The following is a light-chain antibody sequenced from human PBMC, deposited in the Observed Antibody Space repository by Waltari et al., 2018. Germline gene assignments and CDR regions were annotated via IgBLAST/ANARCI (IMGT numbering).Light chain of an antibody. V-gene: IGKV1-33*01. J-gene: IGKJ4*01. CDR1: QDISNY. CDR3: QQYDNLPRT. Sequence: DIQMTQSPSSLSPSVGDRVPITCQASQDISNYLNWYQQKPGKAPKLLIYDASNLETGVPSRFSGSGSGTDFTFTISSLQPEDIATYYCQQYDNLPRTFGGGTKVEIK. CDR2: DAS.